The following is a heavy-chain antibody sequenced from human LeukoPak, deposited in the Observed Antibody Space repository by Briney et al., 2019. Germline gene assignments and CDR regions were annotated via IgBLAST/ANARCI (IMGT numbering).Heavy chain of an antibody. Sequence: PSETLSLTCAVSGGSISSGGYSWSWIRQPPGKGLEWIGYIYHSGSTYYNPSLKSRVTISVDRSKNQFSLKLSSVTAADTAVYYCARGHDSSGYYGGIDYWGQGTLVTVSS. CDR1: GGSISSGGYS. D-gene: IGHD3-22*01. CDR3: ARGHDSSGYYGGIDY. CDR2: IYHSGST. J-gene: IGHJ4*02. V-gene: IGHV4-30-2*01.